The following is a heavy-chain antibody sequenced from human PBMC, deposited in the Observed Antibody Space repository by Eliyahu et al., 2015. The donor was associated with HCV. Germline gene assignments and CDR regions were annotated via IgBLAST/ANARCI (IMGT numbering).Heavy chain of an antibody. J-gene: IGHJ6*02. D-gene: IGHD3-3*01. CDR2: ISYDGSNK. CDR1: GFTFSSXG. Sequence: QVQLVESGGGVVQPGRSLRLSCAASGFTFSSXGXHWVRQAPGKGLEWVAVISYDGSNKYYADSVKGRFTISRDNSKNTLYLQMNSLRAEDTAVYYCAKDLVAEVIIGDGDYGMDVWGQGTTVTVSS. V-gene: IGHV3-30*18. CDR3: AKDLVAEVIIGDGDYGMDV.